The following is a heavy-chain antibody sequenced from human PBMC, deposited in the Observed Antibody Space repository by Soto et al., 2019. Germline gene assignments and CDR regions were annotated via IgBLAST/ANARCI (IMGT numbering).Heavy chain of an antibody. V-gene: IGHV3-21*01. CDR3: TRDASRDSSARGWFDP. CDR1: GFTFRSFT. Sequence: GGSLRLSCAASGFTFRSFTMNWVRQAPGKGLEWVSTISSNSAYIYYTDALRGRFTISRDNAKNSLHLQMSSLRAEDTAVYYCTRDASRDSSARGWFDPWGPGTLVTVYS. D-gene: IGHD6-13*01. J-gene: IGHJ5*02. CDR2: ISSNSAYI.